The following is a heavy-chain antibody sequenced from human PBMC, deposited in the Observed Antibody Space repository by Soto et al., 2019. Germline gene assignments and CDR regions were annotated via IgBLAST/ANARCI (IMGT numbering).Heavy chain of an antibody. CDR3: ARGHTGHYYDSSGYSGAFDI. Sequence: GSLRLSCAASGFTVSSNYMSWVRQAPGKGLEWVSVIYSGGSTYYADSVKGRFTISRDNSKNTLYLQMNSLRAEDTAVYYCARGHTGHYYDSSGYSGAFDIWGQGTMVTVSS. V-gene: IGHV3-53*01. CDR1: GFTVSSNY. J-gene: IGHJ3*02. D-gene: IGHD3-22*01. CDR2: IYSGGST.